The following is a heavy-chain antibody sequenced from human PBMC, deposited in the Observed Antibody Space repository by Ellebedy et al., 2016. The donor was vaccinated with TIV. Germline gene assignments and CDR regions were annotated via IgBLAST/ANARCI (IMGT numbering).Heavy chain of an antibody. CDR3: AGTITMVRGVIINYYYYGMDV. Sequence: ASVKVSCKASGGTFSSYAISWVRQAPGQGLEWMGGIIPIFGTANYAQKFQGRVTITADESTSTAYMELSSLRSEDTAVYYCAGTITMVRGVIINYYYYGMDVWGQGTTVTVSS. CDR1: GGTFSSYA. V-gene: IGHV1-69*13. D-gene: IGHD3-10*01. J-gene: IGHJ6*02. CDR2: IIPIFGTA.